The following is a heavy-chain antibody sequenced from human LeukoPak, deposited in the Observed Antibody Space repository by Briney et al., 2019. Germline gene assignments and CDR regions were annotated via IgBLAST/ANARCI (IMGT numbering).Heavy chain of an antibody. V-gene: IGHV3-30-3*01. CDR1: GFTFSSYA. CDR3: AREFRVITAGFFDY. J-gene: IGHJ4*02. Sequence: GGSLRLSCAASGFTFSSYAMHWVRQAPGKGLEWVAVISYDGSNKYYADSVKGRFTISRDNSKNTLYLQMNSLRAEGTAVYYCAREFRVITAGFFDYWGQGTLVTVSS. D-gene: IGHD3-22*01. CDR2: ISYDGSNK.